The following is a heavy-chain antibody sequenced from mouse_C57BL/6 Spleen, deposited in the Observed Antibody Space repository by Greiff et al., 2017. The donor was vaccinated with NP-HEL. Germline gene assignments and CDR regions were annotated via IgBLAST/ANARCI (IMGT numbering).Heavy chain of an antibody. D-gene: IGHD2-3*01. J-gene: IGHJ2*01. CDR1: GYSFTSYY. CDR2: IYPGSGNT. Sequence: QVQLKQSGPELVKPGASVKISCKASGYSFTSYYIHWVKQRPGQGLEWIGWIYPGSGNTKYNEKFKGKATLTADTSSSTAYMQLSSLTSEDSAVYYCARSGLDAMGYWGQGTTLTVSS. CDR3: ARSGLDAMGY. V-gene: IGHV1-66*01.